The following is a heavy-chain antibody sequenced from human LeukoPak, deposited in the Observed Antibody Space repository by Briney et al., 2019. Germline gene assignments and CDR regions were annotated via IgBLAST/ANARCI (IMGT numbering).Heavy chain of an antibody. CDR2: IYYSGTT. CDR3: ARAGSYGTTWFDP. J-gene: IGHJ5*02. V-gene: IGHV4-31*03. Sequence: SQTLSLTCTVSGGSISSGGYYCSWIRQHPGKGLEWIGYIYYSGTTYYNPSLKSRLTISADTSKNQFSLKLNSVTAADTAVYFCARAGSYGTTWFDPWGQGTLVTVSS. CDR1: GGSISSGGYY. D-gene: IGHD1-1*01.